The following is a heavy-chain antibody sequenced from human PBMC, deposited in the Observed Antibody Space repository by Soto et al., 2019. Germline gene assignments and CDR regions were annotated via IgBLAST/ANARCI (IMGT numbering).Heavy chain of an antibody. Sequence: SETLSLTCTVSGRSMSGYYWSWIRQPAGERLEWIGRIYTSGTTDFNPSLKGRVTMSVDTSKNQFSLKLTSVTAADTALYYCAREDYYDTGYYVVWGKGTQVTSPQ. J-gene: IGHJ4*02. CDR1: GRSMSGYY. CDR3: AREDYYDTGYYVV. CDR2: IYTSGTT. D-gene: IGHD3-9*01. V-gene: IGHV4-4*07.